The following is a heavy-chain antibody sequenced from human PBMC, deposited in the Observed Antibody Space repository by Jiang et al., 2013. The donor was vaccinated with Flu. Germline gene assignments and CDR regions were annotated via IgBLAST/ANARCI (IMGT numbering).Heavy chain of an antibody. CDR3: VKAPGTFFNSGAFDY. Sequence: SGFAFSSHAMHWVRQAPGKGLEWVSGITWRSESIVYADSVKGRFTISRDNAENSLYLQMNSLRPEDTALYYCVKAPGTFFNSGAFDYWGQGILVSVSS. D-gene: IGHD3-3*02. V-gene: IGHV3-9*01. CDR1: GFAFSSHA. J-gene: IGHJ4*02. CDR2: ITWRSESI.